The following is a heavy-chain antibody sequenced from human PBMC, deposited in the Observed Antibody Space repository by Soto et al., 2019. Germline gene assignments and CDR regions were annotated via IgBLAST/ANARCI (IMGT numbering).Heavy chain of an antibody. D-gene: IGHD2-15*01. Sequence: GASVKVSCQASGYTFTSYGISWVGQAPGQGLEWMGWISAHNALTKYAQKIQVSVTMTTDTSTSTSYMELKSLRSDDTAGYCCSSVMLLPTPAADFWGQGTLVTVSS. CDR2: ISAHNALT. CDR3: SSVMLLPTPAADF. J-gene: IGHJ4*02. V-gene: IGHV1-18*01. CDR1: GYTFTSYG.